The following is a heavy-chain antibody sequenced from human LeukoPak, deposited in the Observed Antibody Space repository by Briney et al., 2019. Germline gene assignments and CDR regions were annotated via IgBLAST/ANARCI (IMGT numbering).Heavy chain of an antibody. D-gene: IGHD4-17*01. CDR3: ASAYGDYGPLYFDY. CDR1: GGSISSDDYC. CDR2: IYHSGST. J-gene: IGHJ4*02. V-gene: IGHV4-30-2*01. Sequence: SETLSLTCAVSGGSISSDDYCWNWIRQPPGKGLEWIGYIYHSGSTYYNPSLKSRVTLSLDKSKNQFSLKLSSVTAADTAVYYCASAYGDYGPLYFDYWGQGTLVTVSS.